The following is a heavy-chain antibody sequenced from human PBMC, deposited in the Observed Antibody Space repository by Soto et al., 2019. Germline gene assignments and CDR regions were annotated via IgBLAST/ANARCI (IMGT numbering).Heavy chain of an antibody. D-gene: IGHD5-18*01. V-gene: IGHV5-10-1*01. CDR2: IDPSDSYT. Sequence: GESLKISCKGSGYSFASYWITWVRQMPGKGLEWMGRIDPSDSYTYYSPSFHGHVTISVTKSITTVFLQWSSLRASDTAMYYCARQIYASDTGPNCQYYFDSWAQGTPVTVS. J-gene: IGHJ4*02. CDR3: ARQIYASDTGPNCQYYFDS. CDR1: GYSFASYW.